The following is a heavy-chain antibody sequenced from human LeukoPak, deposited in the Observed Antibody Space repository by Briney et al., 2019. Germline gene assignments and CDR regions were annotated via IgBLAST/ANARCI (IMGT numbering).Heavy chain of an antibody. CDR2: IYPGDSDT. CDR1: GYSFTSYW. D-gene: IGHD6-13*01. Sequence: GESLQISCKGSGYSFTSYWNGWVRQMPGKGLEWMGIIYPGDSDTRYSPSFQGQVTISADKSISTAYLQWSSLKASDTAMYYCARTGIAAAGYYYYYGMDVWGQGTTVTVTS. CDR3: ARTGIAAAGYYYYYGMDV. V-gene: IGHV5-51*01. J-gene: IGHJ6*02.